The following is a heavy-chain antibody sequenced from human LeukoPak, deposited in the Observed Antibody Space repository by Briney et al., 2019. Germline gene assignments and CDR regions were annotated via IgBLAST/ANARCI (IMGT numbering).Heavy chain of an antibody. CDR1: GYTFSSYA. Sequence: ASVKVSCKASGYTFSSYAMHWVRQAPGQRLEWMGWINAGNGNTKYSQKFQGRVTITRDTSASTAYMELSSLRSEDTAVYYCARDIVVVPAAMFYDYWGQGTLVTVSS. V-gene: IGHV1-3*01. CDR2: INAGNGNT. CDR3: ARDIVVVPAAMFYDY. D-gene: IGHD2-2*01. J-gene: IGHJ4*02.